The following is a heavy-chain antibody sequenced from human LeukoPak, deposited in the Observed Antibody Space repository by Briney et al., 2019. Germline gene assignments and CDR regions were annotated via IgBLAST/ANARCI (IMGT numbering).Heavy chain of an antibody. CDR2: IRHDGSNK. J-gene: IGHJ3*02. Sequence: GGSLRLSCEASGFTFSSYGMYWVRQAPGKGLEWVAFIRHDGSNKYDADSVKGRFTISRDNSKNTLHLQMNSLRAEDTAVYYCARDLGYSSGWYYAFDIWGQGTMVTVSS. V-gene: IGHV3-30*02. D-gene: IGHD6-19*01. CDR1: GFTFSSYG. CDR3: ARDLGYSSGWYYAFDI.